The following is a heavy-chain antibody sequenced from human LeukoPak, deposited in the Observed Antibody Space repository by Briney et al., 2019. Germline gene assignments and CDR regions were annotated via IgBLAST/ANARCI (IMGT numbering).Heavy chain of an antibody. J-gene: IGHJ4*02. D-gene: IGHD6-19*01. CDR2: INPSGGST. CDR3: ARAYSRGWDSDY. CDR1: GYTFTSYH. V-gene: IGHV1-46*01. Sequence: ASVKVSCKASGYTFTSYHMHWVRQAHGQGLEWMGIINPSGGSTSYAQKFQGRVTMTRDTSTSTVYMELSSLRSEDTAVYYCARAYSRGWDSDYWGQGTLVTVSS.